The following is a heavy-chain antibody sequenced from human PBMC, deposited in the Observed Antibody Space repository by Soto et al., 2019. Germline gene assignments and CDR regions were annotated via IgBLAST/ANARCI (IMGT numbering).Heavy chain of an antibody. D-gene: IGHD1-7*01. V-gene: IGHV1-18*01. CDR3: ARTGTTGNWFDP. Sequence: AGVHFASNASGFASTGQDMQWVRQAPGQGLEWMGWISAYNGNANYAQKLQGRVTITTDTSTSTAYMELRSLRSDDTAVYYCARTGTTGNWFDPWGQGTLVTVSS. CDR1: GFASTGQD. CDR2: ISAYNGNA. J-gene: IGHJ5*02.